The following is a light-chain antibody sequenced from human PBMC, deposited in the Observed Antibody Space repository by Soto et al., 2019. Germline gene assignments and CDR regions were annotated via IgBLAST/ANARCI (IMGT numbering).Light chain of an antibody. CDR3: QQYGSSPGT. J-gene: IGKJ1*01. Sequence: EIVFKRSPGTLSLSPGERATLSCRPSQSVTSNYLAWYQQKRGQAPRLLIWGASIRATGLPDRFSGGGSGTDFTLTISRLEAEDFAVYYCQQYGSSPGTFGQGTKVDIK. CDR1: QSVTSNY. CDR2: GAS. V-gene: IGKV3-20*01.